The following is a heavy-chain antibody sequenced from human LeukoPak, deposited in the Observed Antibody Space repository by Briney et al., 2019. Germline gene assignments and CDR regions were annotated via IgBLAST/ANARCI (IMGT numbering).Heavy chain of an antibody. CDR2: INHSGST. D-gene: IGHD1-26*01. Sequence: SETLSLTCAVYGGFFSGYYWSWIRQPPGKGLEWIGEINHSGSTNYNPSLKSRVTISVDTSKNQFSLKLSSVTAADTAVYYCARGWIVGATTEHPNFDYWGQGTLVTVS. CDR3: ARGWIVGATTEHPNFDY. J-gene: IGHJ4*02. CDR1: GGFFSGYY. V-gene: IGHV4-34*01.